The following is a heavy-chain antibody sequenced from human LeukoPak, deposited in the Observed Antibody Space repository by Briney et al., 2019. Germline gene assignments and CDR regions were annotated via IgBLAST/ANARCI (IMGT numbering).Heavy chain of an antibody. CDR3: ARVSFLEEYYYDSSGYIFDY. Sequence: SETLSLTCTVSGGSISSGDYYWSWIRQPPGKGLEWIVYIYYSGSTYYNPSLKSRVTISVDTSKNQFSLKLSSVTAADTAVYYCARVSFLEEYYYDSSGYIFDYWGQGTLVTVSS. CDR2: IYYSGST. J-gene: IGHJ4*02. V-gene: IGHV4-30-4*01. CDR1: GGSISSGDYY. D-gene: IGHD3-22*01.